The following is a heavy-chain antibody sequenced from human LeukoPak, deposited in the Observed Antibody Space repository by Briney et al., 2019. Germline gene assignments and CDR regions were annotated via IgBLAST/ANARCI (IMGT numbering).Heavy chain of an antibody. CDR3: ALVWFGDTEAFDS. CDR1: GGSFSSYS. CDR2: IIPNFCTA. V-gene: IGHV1-69*05. Sequence: AVQVSCKASGGSFSSYSISWVRQAPGQGLEWMGRIIPNFCTANYAQQFQGRVTITTDESTTTAYMELSSLRSEDTAVYYCALVWFGDTEAFDSWGQGTMVTVSS. J-gene: IGHJ3*02. D-gene: IGHD3-10*01.